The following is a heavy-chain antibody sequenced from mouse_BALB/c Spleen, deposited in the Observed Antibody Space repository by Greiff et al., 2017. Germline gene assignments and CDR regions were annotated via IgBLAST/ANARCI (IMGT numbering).Heavy chain of an antibody. Sequence: VQRVESGAELARPGASVKMSCKASGYTFTSYTMHWVKQRPGQGLEWIGYINPSSGYTNYNQKFKDKATLTADKSSSTAYMQLSSLTSEDSAVYYCARPQILYAMDYWGQGTSVTVSS. CDR2: INPSSGYT. CDR3: ARPQILYAMDY. V-gene: IGHV1-4*01. J-gene: IGHJ4*01. CDR1: GYTFTSYT.